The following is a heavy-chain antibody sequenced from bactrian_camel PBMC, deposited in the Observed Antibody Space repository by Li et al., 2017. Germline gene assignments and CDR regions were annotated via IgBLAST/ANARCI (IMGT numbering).Heavy chain of an antibody. CDR2: ITDEGKI. Sequence: VQLVESGGGSVQAGGSLRLSCLASGDIADMAWFRQSPGKEREGIAHITDEGKIRYVDSVKGRFTISQDNAKNTLFLQMNSLKPEDTATYYCATDRQQFTVKYYAEYALPDYWGQGTQVTVS. CDR3: ATDRQQFTVKYYAEYALPDY. J-gene: IGHJ4*01. V-gene: IGHV3S53*01. D-gene: IGHD2*01. CDR1: GDIAD.